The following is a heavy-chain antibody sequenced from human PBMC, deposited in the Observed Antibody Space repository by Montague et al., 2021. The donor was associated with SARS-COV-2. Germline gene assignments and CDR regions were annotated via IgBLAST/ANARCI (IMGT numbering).Heavy chain of an antibody. Sequence: SETLSLTCLVSGGTINTDNLYWYWAWIRQPPGKGLEWIGSIFHNGDSYYNPSLNTRVTISIDTSRNHFSLSLTSVTAPDTAVYYCARRVSNLRAAVDYFDYWGQGTPVTVSS. CDR3: ARRVSNLRAAVDYFDY. D-gene: IGHD5/OR15-5a*01. V-gene: IGHV4-39*01. CDR1: GGTINTDNLYWY. J-gene: IGHJ4*02. CDR2: IFHNGDS.